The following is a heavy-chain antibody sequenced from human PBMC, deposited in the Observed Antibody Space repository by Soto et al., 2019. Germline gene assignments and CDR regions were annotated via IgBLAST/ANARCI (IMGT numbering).Heavy chain of an antibody. Sequence: GESLKISCKGSGYSFTSYWIGWVRQMPGKGLEWMGIIYPGDSDTRYSPSFQGQVTISADKSISTAYLQWSSLKASDTAMYYCARQWIQLWPGASADKYYYYYYGMDVWGQGTTVTVSS. J-gene: IGHJ6*02. D-gene: IGHD5-18*01. CDR1: GYSFTSYW. V-gene: IGHV5-51*01. CDR3: ARQWIQLWPGASADKYYYYYYGMDV. CDR2: IYPGDSDT.